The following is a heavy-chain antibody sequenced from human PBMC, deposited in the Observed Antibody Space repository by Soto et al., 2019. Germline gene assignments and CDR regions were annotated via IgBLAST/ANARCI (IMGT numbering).Heavy chain of an antibody. CDR2: INHSGST. CDR1: GGSFSGYY. CDR3: ASLNYDYGRKYFDS. D-gene: IGHD4-17*01. J-gene: IGHJ4*01. V-gene: IGHV4-34*01. Sequence: SETLSLTCAVYGGSFSGYYWTCIRQPPGTGLEWIGEINHSGSTNYNPSLKSRVSLFLHTSENQFSLRLTSVTAADTAVYFCASLNYDYGRKYFDSWGHGTLVTVSS.